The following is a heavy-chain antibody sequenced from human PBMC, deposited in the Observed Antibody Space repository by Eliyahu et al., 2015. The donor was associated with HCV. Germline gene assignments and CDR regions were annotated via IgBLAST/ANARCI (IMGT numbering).Heavy chain of an antibody. V-gene: IGHV3-23*01. J-gene: IGHJ4*02. CDR1: GFXFSSXA. Sequence: EVQLLESGGGLVQXGGSLXLSCAASGFXFSSXAMXWVRQAXGKGXEWVSAISGSGGSTYYADSVKGRFTISRDNSKNTLYLQMNSLRAEDTAVYYCAKEGLELDGRLGWWGQGTLVTVSS. CDR2: ISGSGGST. CDR3: AKEGLELDGRLGW. D-gene: IGHD1-7*01.